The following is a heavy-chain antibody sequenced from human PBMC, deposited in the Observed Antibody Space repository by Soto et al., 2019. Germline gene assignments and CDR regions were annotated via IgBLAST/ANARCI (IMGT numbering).Heavy chain of an antibody. CDR2: ISSSATNI. CDR1: GFTFRTYN. Sequence: EVQLVESGGGVVQAGGSLRLSCAASGFTFRTYNMNWVRQAPGKGLEWVSYISSSATNIYYADSVKGRFTILRDNAKNSLYLQMTSLRGEDTAVYYCARHGGQSNWLDLWGQGTLVTVSS. V-gene: IGHV3-48*01. J-gene: IGHJ5*02. CDR3: ARHGGQSNWLDL. D-gene: IGHD3-16*01.